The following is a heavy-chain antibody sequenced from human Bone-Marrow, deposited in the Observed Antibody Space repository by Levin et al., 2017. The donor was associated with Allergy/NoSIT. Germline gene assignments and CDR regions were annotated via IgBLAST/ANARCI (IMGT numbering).Heavy chain of an antibody. D-gene: IGHD3-10*01. V-gene: IGHV4-30-4*08. CDR2: IYYSGST. Sequence: SQTLSLTCTVSGGSIISGDHYWSWIRQPPGKGLEWIGYIYYSGSTYYNPSLKSRLTISVDTSKNQFSLNLRSVTAADTGVYYCARDQLVIHFGEARSPLPRMDVWGQGTTVTVSS. CDR3: ARDQLVIHFGEARSPLPRMDV. CDR1: GGSIISGDHY. J-gene: IGHJ6*02.